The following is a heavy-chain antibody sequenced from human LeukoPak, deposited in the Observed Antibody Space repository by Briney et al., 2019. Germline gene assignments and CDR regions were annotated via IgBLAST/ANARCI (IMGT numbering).Heavy chain of an antibody. D-gene: IGHD4-17*01. CDR3: ARAIDDYGDYGSKVHWFDP. CDR1: GGTFSSYA. V-gene: IGHV1-69*05. CDR2: ITPIFGTA. Sequence: SVKVSCKASGGTFSSYAISWVRQAAGQGLEWMGGITPIFGTANYAQKFQGRVTITTDESTSTAYMELSSLRSEDTAVYYCARAIDDYGDYGSKVHWFDPWGQGTLVTVSS. J-gene: IGHJ5*02.